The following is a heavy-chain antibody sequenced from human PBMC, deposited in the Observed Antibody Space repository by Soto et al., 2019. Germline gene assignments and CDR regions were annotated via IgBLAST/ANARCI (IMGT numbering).Heavy chain of an antibody. D-gene: IGHD4-4*01. V-gene: IGHV1-8*01. Sequence: ASVKVSCKASGYTFTGYDINWVRQATGQGLEWMGWMNPNSGNTGYAQKFQGRVTMTRNTSISTAYMELSSLRSEDTAVYYCARSYSNYQGYYYYGMDVWGQGTTVTVSS. CDR1: GYTFTGYD. CDR3: ARSYSNYQGYYYYGMDV. J-gene: IGHJ6*02. CDR2: MNPNSGNT.